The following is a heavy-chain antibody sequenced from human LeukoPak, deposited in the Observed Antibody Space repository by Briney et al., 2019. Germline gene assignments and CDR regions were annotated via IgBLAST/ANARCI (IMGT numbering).Heavy chain of an antibody. V-gene: IGHV4-30-4*01. CDR3: IRGAASGSYYGFDV. CDR2: IYYTGST. J-gene: IGHJ6*02. Sequence: SETLSLTCPVSGGSISSGDYYWGWIRQPPGKGLEWIGYIYYTGSTYYSPSLKSRVTISIDTSKNQFSLNLSSVTAADTAVYYCIRGAASGSYYGFDVWGQGATVTVSS. D-gene: IGHD1-26*01. CDR1: GGSISSGDYY.